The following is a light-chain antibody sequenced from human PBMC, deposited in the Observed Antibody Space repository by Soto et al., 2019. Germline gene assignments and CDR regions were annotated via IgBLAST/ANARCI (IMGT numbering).Light chain of an antibody. CDR2: EVS. J-gene: IGLJ2*01. V-gene: IGLV2-14*01. CDR1: TIDVGGYNY. Sequence: QSALTQPASVSGSPGQSITISCSGTTIDVGGYNYVSWYQQHPGKAPKLMIYEVSNRPSGVSNRFSGSKSGNTASLTISGLQAEDEAEYYCSSYSSSNTLVSFGGGTKVTVL. CDR3: SSYSSSNTLVS.